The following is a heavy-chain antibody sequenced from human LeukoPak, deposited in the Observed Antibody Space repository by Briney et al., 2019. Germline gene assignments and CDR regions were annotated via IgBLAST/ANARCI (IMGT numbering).Heavy chain of an antibody. D-gene: IGHD4-17*01. V-gene: IGHV4-59*08. J-gene: IGHJ4*02. CDR1: GGTISSYY. Sequence: SETLSLTCTVSGGTISSYYWSWIRQPPGKGLEWIGYVYYSGSTNYNPSLKSRVTISVDTSKNQFSLKLSSMTAADTAVYYCARHPYGDYDFDYWGQGTLVTVSS. CDR2: VYYSGST. CDR3: ARHPYGDYDFDY.